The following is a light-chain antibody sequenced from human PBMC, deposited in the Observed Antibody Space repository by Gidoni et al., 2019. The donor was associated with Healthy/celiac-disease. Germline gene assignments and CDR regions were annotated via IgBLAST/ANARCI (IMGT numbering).Light chain of an antibody. CDR2: DAS. CDR3: QQYGSSPRT. Sequence: EIVLTQYPGTLPLSPAERATLSCRASQSVGSSLTWYQQKPGQAPRLLIYDASSRATGIPNRFSGSGAGTDFTLTISRLEPEDFAVYYCQQYGSSPRTFGQGTKVEIK. CDR1: QSVGSS. V-gene: IGKV3-20*01. J-gene: IGKJ1*01.